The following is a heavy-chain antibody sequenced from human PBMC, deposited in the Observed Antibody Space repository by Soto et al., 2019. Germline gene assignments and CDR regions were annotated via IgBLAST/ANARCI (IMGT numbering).Heavy chain of an antibody. CDR1: GYTFTCYD. J-gene: IGHJ6*03. D-gene: IGHD3-3*01. CDR2: MNPNSGNT. CDR3: ARGYDFWSGYPFNYYYYYMDV. Sequence: ASVKVSCKASGYTFTCYDINWARQATGQGLEWMGWMNPNSGNTGYAQKFQGRVTMTRNTSISTAYMELSSLRSEDTAVYYCARGYDFWSGYPFNYYYYYMDVWGKGTTVTVSS. V-gene: IGHV1-8*01.